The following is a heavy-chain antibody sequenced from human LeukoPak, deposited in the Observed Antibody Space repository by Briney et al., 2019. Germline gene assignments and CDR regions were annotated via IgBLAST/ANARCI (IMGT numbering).Heavy chain of an antibody. D-gene: IGHD3-10*01. CDR2: ISYDGSNK. V-gene: IGHV3-30*18. CDR3: AKTYYGSGSP. Sequence: GGSLRLSCAASGFTFSSYGMHWVRQAPGKGLEWVAVISYDGSNKYYADSVKGRFTISRDNSKNTLYLQMNSLRAEDTAVCYCAKTYYGSGSPWGQGTLVTVSS. CDR1: GFTFSSYG. J-gene: IGHJ5*02.